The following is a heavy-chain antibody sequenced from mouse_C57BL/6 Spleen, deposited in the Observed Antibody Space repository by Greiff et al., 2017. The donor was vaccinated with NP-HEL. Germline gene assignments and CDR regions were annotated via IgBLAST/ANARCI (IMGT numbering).Heavy chain of an antibody. CDR1: GYTFTDYY. CDR2: INPNNGGT. CDR3: ASSYDY. V-gene: IGHV1-26*01. J-gene: IGHJ2*01. Sequence: EVQLQQSGPELVKPGASVKISCKASGYTFTDYYMNWVKQSHGKSLEWIGDINPNNGGTSYNQKFKGKATLTVDKSSSTAYMELRSLTSEDSAVYDCASSYDYWGQSTTLTVTS. D-gene: IGHD1-1*01.